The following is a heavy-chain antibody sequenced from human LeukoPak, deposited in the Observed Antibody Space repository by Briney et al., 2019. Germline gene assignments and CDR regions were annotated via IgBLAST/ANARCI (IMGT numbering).Heavy chain of an antibody. D-gene: IGHD2/OR15-2a*01. Sequence: SETLSLTCTVSGYSISSGYYWGWIRQPPGKGLEWIGSIYHSGSTYYNPSLKSRVTISVDTSKNQFSLKLRSVTAADTAVYYCARVSTGRDAFDIWGQGTMVTVSS. J-gene: IGHJ3*02. CDR3: ARVSTGRDAFDI. CDR2: IYHSGST. CDR1: GYSISSGYY. V-gene: IGHV4-38-2*02.